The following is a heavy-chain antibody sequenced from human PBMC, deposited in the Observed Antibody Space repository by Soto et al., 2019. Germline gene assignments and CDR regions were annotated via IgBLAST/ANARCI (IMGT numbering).Heavy chain of an antibody. J-gene: IGHJ6*02. D-gene: IGHD2-2*01. CDR1: GFTFSSYS. Sequence: GGSLRLSCAASGFTFSSYSMNWVRQAPGKGLEWVSYISSSSSTIYYADSVKGRFTISRDNAKNSLYLQMNSLRDEDTAVYYCASCSSTSCSGGYYYYGMDVWGQGTTVTVSS. CDR3: ASCSSTSCSGGYYYYGMDV. V-gene: IGHV3-48*02. CDR2: ISSSSSTI.